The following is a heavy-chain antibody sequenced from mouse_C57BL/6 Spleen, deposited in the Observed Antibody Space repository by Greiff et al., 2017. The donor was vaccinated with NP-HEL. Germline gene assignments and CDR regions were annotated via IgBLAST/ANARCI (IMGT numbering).Heavy chain of an antibody. CDR2: ISDGGSYT. CDR3: AREMSNYAMDY. Sequence: EVNVVESGGGLVKPGGSLKLSCAASGFTFSSYAMSWVRQTPEKRLEWVATISDGGSYTYYPDNVKGRFTISRDNAKNNLYLQMSHLKSEDTAMYYCAREMSNYAMDYWGQGTSVTVSS. CDR1: GFTFSSYA. D-gene: IGHD5-1*01. J-gene: IGHJ4*01. V-gene: IGHV5-4*01.